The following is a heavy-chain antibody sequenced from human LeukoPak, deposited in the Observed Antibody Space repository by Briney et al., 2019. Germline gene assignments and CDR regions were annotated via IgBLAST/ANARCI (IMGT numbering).Heavy chain of an antibody. CDR1: GGTFSSFA. J-gene: IGHJ5*02. V-gene: IGHV1-69*04. D-gene: IGHD3-22*01. Sequence: SVKVSCKASGGTFSSFAISWVRQAPGQGFEWMGRIIPILDIANYAQKFQGRVTITADKSTSTAYMEVSSLRSEDTAVYYCARGSYYDSSGPQWFDPWGQGTLVTVSS. CDR2: IIPILDIA. CDR3: ARGSYYDSSGPQWFDP.